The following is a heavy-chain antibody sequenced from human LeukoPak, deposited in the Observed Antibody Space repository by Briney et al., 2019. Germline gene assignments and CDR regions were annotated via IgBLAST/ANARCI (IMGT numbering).Heavy chain of an antibody. V-gene: IGHV4-4*08. Sequence: PSETLSLTCTVSGGSIGSYYWSWIRQPPGKGLEWIGYIYTSGSTNYNPSLKSRVTMSVDTSKNQFSLKLSSVTAADTAVYYCARDRRDGYNFRPTWYFDLWGRGTLVTVSS. J-gene: IGHJ2*01. CDR1: GGSIGSYY. CDR2: IYTSGST. D-gene: IGHD5-24*01. CDR3: ARDRRDGYNFRPTWYFDL.